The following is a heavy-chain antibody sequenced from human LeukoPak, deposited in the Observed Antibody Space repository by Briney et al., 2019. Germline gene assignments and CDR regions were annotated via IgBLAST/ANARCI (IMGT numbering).Heavy chain of an antibody. CDR3: ARDFNSRDYYYYYYMDV. Sequence: SETLSLTCTVSGGSISSYYWSWIRQPAGKGLEWIGRIYTSGSTNYNPSLKSRVTMSVDTSKNQFSLKLSSVTAADTAVYYCARDFNSRDYYYYYYMDVWGKGTTVTVSS. D-gene: IGHD2/OR15-2a*01. CDR2: IYTSGST. J-gene: IGHJ6*03. V-gene: IGHV4-4*07. CDR1: GGSISSYY.